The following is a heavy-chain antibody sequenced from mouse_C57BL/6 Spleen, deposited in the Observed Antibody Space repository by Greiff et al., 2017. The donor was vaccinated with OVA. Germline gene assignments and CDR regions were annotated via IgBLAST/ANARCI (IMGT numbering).Heavy chain of an antibody. J-gene: IGHJ4*01. D-gene: IGHD1-1*01. CDR3: ITTVDAMDY. Sequence: VQLQESGAELVRPGASVTLSCKASGYTFTDYEMHWVKQTPVHGLEWIGAIDPETGGTAYNQKFKGKAILTADKSSSTAYMELRSLTSEDSAVYYFITTVDAMDYWGQGTSVTVSS. CDR2: IDPETGGT. CDR1: GYTFTDYE. V-gene: IGHV1-15*01.